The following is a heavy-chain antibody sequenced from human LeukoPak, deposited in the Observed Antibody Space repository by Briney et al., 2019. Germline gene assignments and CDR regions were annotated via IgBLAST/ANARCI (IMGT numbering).Heavy chain of an antibody. CDR1: GFTFSNYV. J-gene: IGHJ4*02. Sequence: GGSLRLSCTAAGFTFSNYVMTWGRQAPGKGLEWVSGITASGGSAYYADSVKGRFTISRDNSRNTLYLQMNSLRAEDTAVYFCAKAGYVWGSYHGDYWGLGTLVTVSS. CDR2: ITASGGSA. V-gene: IGHV3-23*01. D-gene: IGHD3-16*01. CDR3: AKAGYVWGSYHGDY.